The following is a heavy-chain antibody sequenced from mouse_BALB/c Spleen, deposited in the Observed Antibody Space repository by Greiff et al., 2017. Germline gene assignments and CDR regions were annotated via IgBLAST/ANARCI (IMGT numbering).Heavy chain of an antibody. CDR2: IYPGDGDT. V-gene: IGHV1-80*01. CDR1: GYAFSSYW. CDR3: ASRVDY. D-gene: IGHD3-1*01. J-gene: IGHJ4*01. Sequence: VQLQQSGAGLVRPGSSVTISCKASGYAFSSYWMNWVKQRPGQGLEWIGQIYPGDGDTNYNGKFKGKATLTADESSSTTYMQLSNLTSEDSAVYVCASRVDYWGQGTSGTVSA.